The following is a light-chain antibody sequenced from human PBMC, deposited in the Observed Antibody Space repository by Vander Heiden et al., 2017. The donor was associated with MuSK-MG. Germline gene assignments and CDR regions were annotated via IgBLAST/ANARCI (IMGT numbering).Light chain of an antibody. J-gene: IGLJ3*02. V-gene: IGLV3-21*02. CDR2: EDS. CDR1: NMGSKS. Sequence: SYALTQPLSVSAAPGQTARITCAGNNMGSKSAHWYQQKPGQAPVLVVYEDSERPSGIPERFSGSNSGTTDTLTISRVQAEDEAAYYCQSSDSNSDHVVFGGGTKLTVL. CDR3: QSSDSNSDHVV.